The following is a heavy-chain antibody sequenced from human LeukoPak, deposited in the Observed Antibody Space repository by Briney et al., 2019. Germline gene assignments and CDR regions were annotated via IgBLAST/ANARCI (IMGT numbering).Heavy chain of an antibody. Sequence: SETLSLTCTVSGGSFSSYYWSWIRQPPGKGLEWIGYIYYSGSTNYNPSLKSRVTISVDTSKNQCSLKLSSVTAADTAVYYCASMVAATPIWFDPWGQGTLVTVSS. CDR2: IYYSGST. J-gene: IGHJ5*02. D-gene: IGHD2-15*01. V-gene: IGHV4-59*01. CDR3: ASMVAATPIWFDP. CDR1: GGSFSSYY.